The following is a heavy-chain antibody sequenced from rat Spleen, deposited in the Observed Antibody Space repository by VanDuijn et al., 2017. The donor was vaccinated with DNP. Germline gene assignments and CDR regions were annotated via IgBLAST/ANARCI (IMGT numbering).Heavy chain of an antibody. D-gene: IGHD1-12*01. CDR2: ISTGGGKT. CDR3: TRSSSAMRDYYFDY. V-gene: IGHV5S23*01. CDR1: VFTFIDYD. Sequence: EVQLVESGGGLVQPGGSLKLPCAASVFTFIDYDFSWVLQAPTQGLEWIATISTGGGKTYYRDCVKGRFTISRDNAKSTLYREVNSLRSEDTATYYCTRSSSAMRDYYFDYWGQGVMVTVSS. J-gene: IGHJ2*01.